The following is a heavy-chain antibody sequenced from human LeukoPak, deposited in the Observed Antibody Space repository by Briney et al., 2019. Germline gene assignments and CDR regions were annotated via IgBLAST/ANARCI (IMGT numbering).Heavy chain of an antibody. CDR1: GFTFSTYA. CDR2: ISDSGGST. CDR3: AKDVYCSSTSCYFDY. Sequence: GGSLRLSCEASGFTFSTYAMSWVRQAPGKGLEWVSAISDSGGSTYYADSVKGRFTISRDNSKNTLYLQMNSLRAEDTAVYYCAKDVYCSSTSCYFDYWGQGTLVTVSS. J-gene: IGHJ4*02. V-gene: IGHV3-23*01. D-gene: IGHD2-2*01.